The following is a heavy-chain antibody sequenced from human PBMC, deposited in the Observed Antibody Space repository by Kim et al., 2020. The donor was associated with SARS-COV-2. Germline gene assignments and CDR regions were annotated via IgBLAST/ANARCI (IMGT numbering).Heavy chain of an antibody. Sequence: GESLKISCKGSGYSFTSYWIGWVRQMPGKGLEWMGIIYPGDSDTRYSPSFQGQVTISADKSISTAYLQWSSLKASDTAMYYCARHLGYCTNGVCYYYYGMDVWGQGTTVTVSS. D-gene: IGHD2-8*01. J-gene: IGHJ6*02. CDR2: IYPGDSDT. CDR1: GYSFTSYW. CDR3: ARHLGYCTNGVCYYYYGMDV. V-gene: IGHV5-51*01.